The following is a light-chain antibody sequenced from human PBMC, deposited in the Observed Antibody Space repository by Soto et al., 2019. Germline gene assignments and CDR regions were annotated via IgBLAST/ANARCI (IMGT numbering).Light chain of an antibody. J-gene: IGKJ5*01. CDR1: QSVSSSY. CDR2: GAS. V-gene: IGKV3D-20*02. Sequence: EIVFTPSAGTLSLSPGERSSLSWKTSQSVSSSYLAWYQQKPGQAPTLLIYGASSRAPGIPDRFSGRGSGTDFTLTISSVQPEDFALYYCQQHFNGPLTFGQGTRLEIK. CDR3: QQHFNGPLT.